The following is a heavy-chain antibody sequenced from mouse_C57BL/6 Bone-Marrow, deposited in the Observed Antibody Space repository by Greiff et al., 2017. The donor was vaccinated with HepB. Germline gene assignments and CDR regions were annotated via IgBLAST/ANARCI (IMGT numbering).Heavy chain of an antibody. Sequence: EVQLQQSGGGLVKPGGSLKLSCAASGFTFSDYGMHWVRQAPEKGLEWVAYISSGSSTIYYADTVKGRFTISRDNAKNTLFLQMTSLRSEDTAMYYCATAPMDYWGQGTSGTVSS. D-gene: IGHD3-1*01. CDR2: ISSGSSTI. V-gene: IGHV5-17*01. J-gene: IGHJ4*01. CDR1: GFTFSDYG. CDR3: ATAPMDY.